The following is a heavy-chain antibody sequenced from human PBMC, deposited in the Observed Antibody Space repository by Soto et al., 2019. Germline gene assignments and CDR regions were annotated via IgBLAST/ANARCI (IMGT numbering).Heavy chain of an antibody. CDR2: INSDSTTT. CDR1: GFTFSTYA. CDR3: ARDLSH. V-gene: IGHV3-48*02. J-gene: IGHJ4*02. Sequence: DVHLVESGGGLVQPGGSLRLSCAVSGFTFSTYAMHWVRQAPGKGLEWISYINSDSTTTFHADSVKGRFTVSRDNAKNSLYLQMSSLRHADTAVYYCARDLSHWGQGTLVTVSS.